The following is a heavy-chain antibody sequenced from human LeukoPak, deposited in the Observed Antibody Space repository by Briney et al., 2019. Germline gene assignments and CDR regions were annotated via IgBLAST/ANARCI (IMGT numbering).Heavy chain of an antibody. V-gene: IGHV4-4*07. D-gene: IGHD2-2*02. CDR2: IYTSGST. J-gene: IGHJ6*03. Sequence: SETLSLTCTVSGGSISSYYWSWIRQPAGKGLEWIGRIYTSGSTNYNPSLKSRVTMSVDTSKNQFSLKLSSVTAADTAVYYCARMAGGYCSSTSCYTGYYYYYMDVWGKGTTVTVSS. CDR3: ARMAGGYCSSTSCYTGYYYYYMDV. CDR1: GGSISSYY.